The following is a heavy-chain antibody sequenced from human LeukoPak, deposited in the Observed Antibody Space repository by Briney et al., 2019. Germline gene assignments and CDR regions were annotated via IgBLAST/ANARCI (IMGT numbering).Heavy chain of an antibody. CDR3: AKGGLRYFDWSHPLDY. J-gene: IGHJ4*02. Sequence: PGRSLRLSCAASGFTFSSYGIHWVRQAPGKGLEWVAVISYDGSNKYYADSVKGRFTISRDNSENTLYLQMNSLRAEDTAVYYCAKGGLRYFDWSHPLDYWGQGTLVTVSS. CDR2: ISYDGSNK. CDR1: GFTFSSYG. D-gene: IGHD3-9*01. V-gene: IGHV3-30*18.